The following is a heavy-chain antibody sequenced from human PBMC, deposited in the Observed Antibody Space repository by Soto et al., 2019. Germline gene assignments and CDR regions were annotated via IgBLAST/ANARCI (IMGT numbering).Heavy chain of an antibody. CDR3: ARMRRNSGWYGMDV. V-gene: IGHV2-70*01. D-gene: IGHD6-19*01. CDR1: GFSLSTSGMC. CDR2: IDWDDDK. Sequence: SGPTLVNPTQTLTLPCTFSGFSLSTSGMCVSWIRQPPGKALEWLALIDWDDDKYYSTSLKTRLTISKDTSKNQVVLTMTNMDPVDTATYYCARMRRNSGWYGMDVWGQGTTVTVSS. J-gene: IGHJ6*02.